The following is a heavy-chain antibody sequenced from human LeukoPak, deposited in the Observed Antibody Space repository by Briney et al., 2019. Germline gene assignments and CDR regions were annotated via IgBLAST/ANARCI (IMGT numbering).Heavy chain of an antibody. J-gene: IGHJ6*03. Sequence: PSETLSLTCTVSGGSISSYYWSWIRQPPGKGLEWIGYTYYSGSTNYNPSLKSRVPISVDTSKNQFSLKLSSVTAADTAVYFCARGRVSSSTWYSTYYYYFYMDVWGKGTTVTVSS. V-gene: IGHV4-59*01. CDR2: TYYSGST. CDR3: ARGRVSSSTWYSTYYYYFYMDV. D-gene: IGHD6-13*01. CDR1: GGSISSYY.